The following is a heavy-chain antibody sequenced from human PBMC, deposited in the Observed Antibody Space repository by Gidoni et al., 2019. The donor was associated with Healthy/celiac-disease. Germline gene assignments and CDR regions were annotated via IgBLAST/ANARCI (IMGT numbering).Heavy chain of an antibody. CDR3: ARHYSQSTSYPDGWFDP. CDR1: GGSLSSSSYY. Sequence: QLQLQESGPGLVKPSETLSLTCTVSGGSLSSSSYYWGWIRQPPGKGLEWIGSIYYSGSTYYNPSLKSRVTIAVDTSKNQFSLKLSSVTAADTAVYYCARHYSQSTSYPDGWFDPWGQGTLVTVSS. J-gene: IGHJ5*02. D-gene: IGHD2-2*01. CDR2: IYYSGST. V-gene: IGHV4-39*01.